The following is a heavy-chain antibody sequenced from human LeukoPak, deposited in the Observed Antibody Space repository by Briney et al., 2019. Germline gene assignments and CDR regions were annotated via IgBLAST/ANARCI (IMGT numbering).Heavy chain of an antibody. CDR1: GFTFSSYG. CDR2: IQYDGSNK. Sequence: GGSLRLSCAASGFTFSSYGMHWVRQAPGKGLEWVTFIQYDGSNKYYADSVKGRFTISRDNSKNTLYLQMNSLRAEDTAVYYCARVGYYYDSSGYYYFDYWGQGTLVTVSS. J-gene: IGHJ4*02. V-gene: IGHV3-30*02. D-gene: IGHD3-22*01. CDR3: ARVGYYYDSSGYYYFDY.